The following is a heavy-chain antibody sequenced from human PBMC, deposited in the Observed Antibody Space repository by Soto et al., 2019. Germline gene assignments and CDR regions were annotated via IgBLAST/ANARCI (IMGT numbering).Heavy chain of an antibody. Sequence: EVQLVESGGGLVQPGGSLRLSCAASGLTFSSYWMHWVRQAPGKGLVWVSRINTAGSSTTYADSVKGRFTISRDNTKNTLYLQMNSLRVEYTAVYYCARASGSNIHFDYWGQGTLGTVSS. CDR1: GLTFSSYW. CDR3: ARASGSNIHFDY. D-gene: IGHD1-26*01. V-gene: IGHV3-74*01. CDR2: INTAGSST. J-gene: IGHJ4*02.